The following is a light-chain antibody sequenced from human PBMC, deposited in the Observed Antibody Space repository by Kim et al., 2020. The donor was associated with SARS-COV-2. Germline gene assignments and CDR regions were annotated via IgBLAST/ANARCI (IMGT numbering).Light chain of an antibody. CDR1: KLGDKY. CDR2: QDT. CDR3: QAWDSSTYNYV. V-gene: IGLV3-1*01. J-gene: IGLJ1*01. Sequence: SYELNQPPSVSVSPGQTASITCSGDKLGDKYASWYQQKPGQSPVLVIYQDTKRPSGIPERFSGSNSGNTATLTISGTQAMDEADYYCQAWDSSTYNYVFGTGTKVTVL.